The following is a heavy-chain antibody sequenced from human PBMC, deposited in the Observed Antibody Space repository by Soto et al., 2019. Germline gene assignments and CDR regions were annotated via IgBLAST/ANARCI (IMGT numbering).Heavy chain of an antibody. J-gene: IGHJ4*02. CDR2: ISSNGGST. V-gene: IGHV3-64*01. CDR3: ARPKGLELAPFDY. CDR1: GFTFSSYA. D-gene: IGHD1-7*01. Sequence: GGSLRLSCAASGFTFSSYAMHWVRQAPGKGLEYVSAISSNGGSTYYANSVKGRFTISRDNSKNTLYLQMGSLRAEDMAVYYWARPKGLELAPFDYGGRGPLVT.